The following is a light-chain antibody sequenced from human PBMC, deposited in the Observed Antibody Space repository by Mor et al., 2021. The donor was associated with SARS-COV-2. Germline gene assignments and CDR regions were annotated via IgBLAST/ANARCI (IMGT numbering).Light chain of an antibody. CDR1: QSVSSSY. CDR3: QQYGSSPQGS. V-gene: IGKV3-20*01. J-gene: IGKJ2*04. CDR2: DAS. Sequence: VTLSCRASQSVSSSYLAWYQQKPGQAPRLLIYDASTRATGIPDRFSGSGSGADFTLTISRLEPEDFAVYYCQQYGSSPQGS.